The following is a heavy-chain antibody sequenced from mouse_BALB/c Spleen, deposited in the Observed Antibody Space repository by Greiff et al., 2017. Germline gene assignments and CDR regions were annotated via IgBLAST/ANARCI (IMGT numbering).Heavy chain of an antibody. V-gene: IGHV3-8*02. CDR1: GDSITSGY. CDR2: ISYSGST. J-gene: IGHJ4*01. D-gene: IGHD2-10*02. Sequence: VQLQQSGPSLVKPSPTLSLSCSVTGDSITSGYWNWVRQFPGHKLEYMGYISYSGSTYYNPSLKSRISITRDTSKNQYYLQLNSVTTEDTATNYCARGYGNCNYAMDYWGQGTSVTVSS. CDR3: ARGYGNCNYAMDY.